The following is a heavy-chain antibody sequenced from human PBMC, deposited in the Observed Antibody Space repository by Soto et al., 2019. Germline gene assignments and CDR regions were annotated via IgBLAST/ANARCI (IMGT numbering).Heavy chain of an antibody. CDR2: IFSNDEK. V-gene: IGHV2-26*01. D-gene: IGHD5-12*01. Sequence: QVTLKESGPVLVKPTETLTLTCTVSGFSLSNARMGVSWIRQPPGKALEWLAHIFSNDEKSYSTSLKSRLTISKATSKSQLVLTMTNMDPVDTATYYCARIGRGYGEGYYYCMDVWCQGTTVTVSS. J-gene: IGHJ6*02. CDR3: ARIGRGYGEGYYYCMDV. CDR1: GFSLSNARMG.